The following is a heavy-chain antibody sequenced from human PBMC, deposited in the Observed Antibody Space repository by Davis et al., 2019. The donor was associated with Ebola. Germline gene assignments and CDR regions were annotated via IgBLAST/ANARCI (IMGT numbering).Heavy chain of an antibody. D-gene: IGHD6-6*01. J-gene: IGHJ4*02. CDR1: GFTFSDYY. V-gene: IGHV3-11*01. CDR2: ISGSGRTI. Sequence: GESLKISCAASGFTFSDYYMSWIRQAPGKGLEWVSYISGSGRTIYYADSVKGRFTISRDNTKNSLYMQMYSLRAEDTAVYYCARYRPELGLYSSSSEYFDYWGQGTLVTVSS. CDR3: ARYRPELGLYSSSSEYFDY.